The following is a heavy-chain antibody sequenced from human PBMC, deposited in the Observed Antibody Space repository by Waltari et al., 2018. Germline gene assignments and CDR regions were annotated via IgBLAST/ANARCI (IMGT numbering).Heavy chain of an antibody. Sequence: QVQLVQSGAEVRKPGSSVKVSCKASGGTFSSYAISWVRQAPGQGLEWMGGITPIFATANYALKCQCRVTTTADESTSTAYRERSSLRSEHTAVYDCARLAGRRGYFFDYWGQGTLVTVSS. D-gene: IGHD3-10*01. V-gene: IGHV1-69*13. J-gene: IGHJ4*02. CDR3: ARLAGRRGYFFDY. CDR1: GGTFSSYA. CDR2: ITPIFATA.